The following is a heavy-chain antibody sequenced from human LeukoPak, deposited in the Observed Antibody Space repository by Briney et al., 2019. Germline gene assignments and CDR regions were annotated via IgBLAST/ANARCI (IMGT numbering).Heavy chain of an antibody. CDR2: INHSGST. D-gene: IGHD3-22*01. Sequence: SQTLSLTCPVYAGSLGVYYWRWIRHPPRKVLEWIGEINHSGSTNYNPSLKSRVTISVDTSKNQCSLKLSSVTAADTAVYYCACLTTADAFDIWGQGTMVTVSS. J-gene: IGHJ3*02. CDR1: AGSLGVYY. CDR3: ACLTTADAFDI. V-gene: IGHV4-34*01.